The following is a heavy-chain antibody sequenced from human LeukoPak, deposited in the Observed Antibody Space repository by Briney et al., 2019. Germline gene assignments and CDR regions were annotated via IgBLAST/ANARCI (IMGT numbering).Heavy chain of an antibody. CDR1: GGSFSGYY. Sequence: NPSETLSLTCAVYGGSFSGYYWSWIRQPPGKGLEWIGEINHSGSTNYNPSLKSRVTLSVDTSKNQFSLKLSSVTAADTAVYYCARGLVHLSTVTTYFDYWGQGTLVTVSS. J-gene: IGHJ4*02. CDR3: ARGLVHLSTVTTYFDY. V-gene: IGHV4-34*01. D-gene: IGHD4-17*01. CDR2: INHSGST.